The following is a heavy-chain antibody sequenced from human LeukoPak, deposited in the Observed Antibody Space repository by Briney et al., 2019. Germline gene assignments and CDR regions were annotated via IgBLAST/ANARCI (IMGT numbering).Heavy chain of an antibody. CDR1: GFTFRSYW. V-gene: IGHV3-7*01. D-gene: IGHD2-21*02. CDR3: ARDLGDGDAFDI. Sequence: GGSLRLSCAASGFTFRSYWMSWVRQAPRKGLEGVANIKQDGSEKYYVASVKGRFTISRDNAKNSLYLQMNSLRAEDTAVYYCARDLGDGDAFDIWGQGTMVTVSS. CDR2: IKQDGSEK. J-gene: IGHJ3*02.